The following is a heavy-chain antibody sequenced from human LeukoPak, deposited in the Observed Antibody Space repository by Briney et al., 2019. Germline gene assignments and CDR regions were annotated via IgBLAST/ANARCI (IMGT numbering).Heavy chain of an antibody. J-gene: IGHJ4*02. V-gene: IGHV1-46*01. CDR2: INPSGGSA. CDR1: GYTFSIYN. Sequence: ASVKVSCKASGYTFSIYNMHWVRQAPGQGLEWMGIINPSGGSASDAQKFQGRLTMTRDTSTSTLYMELSSLRSEDTAVYYCANEAGGYGSGSNYWGQGTLVTVSS. CDR3: ANEAGGYGSGSNY. D-gene: IGHD3-10*01.